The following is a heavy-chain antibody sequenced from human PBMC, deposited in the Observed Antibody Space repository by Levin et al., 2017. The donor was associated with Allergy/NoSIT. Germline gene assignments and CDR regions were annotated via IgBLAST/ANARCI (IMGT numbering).Heavy chain of an antibody. J-gene: IGHJ4*02. CDR1: GFTFNKYA. D-gene: IGHD4-17*01. CDR3: RAIGEAWGDY. Sequence: GESLKISCTASGFTFNKYAMSWVRQAPGKGLEWVSSINSTGDSTFYAHSVNGRFTISRDNSKNTLYSQMNSLRDADAAIYWVRAIGEAWGDYWGRGTLVTVSS. CDR2: INSTGDST. V-gene: IGHV3-23*01.